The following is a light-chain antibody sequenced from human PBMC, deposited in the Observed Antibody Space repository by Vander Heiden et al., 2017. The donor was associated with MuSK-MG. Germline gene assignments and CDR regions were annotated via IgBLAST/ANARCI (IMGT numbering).Light chain of an antibody. V-gene: IGLV2-8*01. CDR2: EVT. CDR3: SSYAGSNNVV. J-gene: IGLJ2*01. CDR1: SSGVGGYNY. Sequence: QSALLQPPPASGSPGQSVSISCTGASSGVGGYNYVSWYQQPPGKAPKLRVYEVTNRPSGVPDCFAGSKSCNTASLTVSGLQAEDEADYYCSSYAGSNNVVFGGGTKLTVL.